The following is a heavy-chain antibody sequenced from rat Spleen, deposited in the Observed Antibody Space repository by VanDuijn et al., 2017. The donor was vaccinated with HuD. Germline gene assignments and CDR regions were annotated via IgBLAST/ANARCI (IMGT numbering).Heavy chain of an antibody. CDR2: MGYDGIT. V-gene: IGHV2S30*01. D-gene: IGHD1-6*01. CDR1: GFSLIGYN. CDR3: IREGLMYTTDIPHY. J-gene: IGHJ2*01. Sequence: QVQLKESGPRLVQPSQTLSLTCTVSGFSLIGYNVHWVRQPPGRGLEWMGRMGYDGITSYNSALKSRLSVGRDTSKNQVFLKMNSLQTEDTAIYFCIREGLMYTTDIPHYWGQGVMVTVSS.